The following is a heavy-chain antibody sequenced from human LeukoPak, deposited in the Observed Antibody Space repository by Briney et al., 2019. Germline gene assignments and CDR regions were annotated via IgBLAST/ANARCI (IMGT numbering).Heavy chain of an antibody. CDR1: GYSFTSYW. CDR2: IYPGDSDT. D-gene: IGHD3-9*01. CDR3: ARLNDILTGYYIYAFDI. J-gene: IGHJ3*02. Sequence: GESLKISCKGSGYSFTSYWIGWVRQMPGKGLEWMGFIYPGDSDTRYSPSFQGQVTISADKSISTAYLQWSSLKASDTAMYYCARLNDILTGYYIYAFDIWGQGTMVTVSS. V-gene: IGHV5-51*01.